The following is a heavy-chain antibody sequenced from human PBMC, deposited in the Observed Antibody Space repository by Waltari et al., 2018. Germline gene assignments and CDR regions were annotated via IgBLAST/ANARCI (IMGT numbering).Heavy chain of an antibody. CDR2: IYLNDDK. Sequence: QTTMKESGPTLLKPTQTLTLTCTFSAFSVSTSGLDVGWIRQPPGKALEWLALIYLNDDKRYSPSLKSRLTITKDTSKNQVVLTMSNMDPVDTATYYCAHRFSSGTIDYWGQGTQVTVSS. J-gene: IGHJ4*02. CDR1: AFSVSTSGLD. CDR3: AHRFSSGTIDY. D-gene: IGHD1-26*01. V-gene: IGHV2-5*01.